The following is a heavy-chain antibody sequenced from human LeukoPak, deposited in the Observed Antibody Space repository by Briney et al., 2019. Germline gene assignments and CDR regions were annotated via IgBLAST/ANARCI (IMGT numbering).Heavy chain of an antibody. CDR3: ARENSSSSHYYYGMDV. V-gene: IGHV4-31*03. CDR2: IYYSGST. J-gene: IGHJ6*02. CDR1: GGSISSGAYY. Sequence: SETLSLTCTVSGGSISSGAYYWSWIRQHPGKGLEWIGYIYYSGSTYYNPSLKSRVTIAVDTSKNQFSLKLSSVTAADTAVYYCARENSSSSHYYYGMDVWGQGTTVTVSS. D-gene: IGHD6-6*01.